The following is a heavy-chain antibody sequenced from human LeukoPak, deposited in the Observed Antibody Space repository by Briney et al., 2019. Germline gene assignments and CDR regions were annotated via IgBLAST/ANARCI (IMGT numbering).Heavy chain of an antibody. CDR2: IYYSGST. V-gene: IGHV4-59*01. D-gene: IGHD2-2*01. CDR3: ARERKIVVVPAAILVSWFDP. CDR1: GGSISSYY. J-gene: IGHJ5*02. Sequence: SETLSLTCTVSGGSISSYYWSWIRQPPGNGLEWIGYIYYSGSTNYNPSLKSRVTISVDTSKNQFSLKLSSVTAADTAVYYCARERKIVVVPAAILVSWFDPWGQGTLVTVSS.